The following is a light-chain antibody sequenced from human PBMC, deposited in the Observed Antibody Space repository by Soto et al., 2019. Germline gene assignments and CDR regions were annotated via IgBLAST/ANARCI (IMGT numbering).Light chain of an antibody. V-gene: IGKV3-15*01. CDR3: QQYNTWPRT. CDR1: ESVVSN. J-gene: IGKJ1*01. Sequence: EIVLTQSPGTLSLSPGERATLSCRATESVVSNYLAWYQLKPGQAPRLLIYGASTRATAIPARFSGSGSGTEFTLSISSLQSEDFAVYYCQQYNTWPRTFGQGTKVDIK. CDR2: GAS.